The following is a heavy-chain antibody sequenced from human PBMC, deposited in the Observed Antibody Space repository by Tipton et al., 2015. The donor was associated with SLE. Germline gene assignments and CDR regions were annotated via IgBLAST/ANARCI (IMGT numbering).Heavy chain of an antibody. J-gene: IGHJ4*02. V-gene: IGHV1-18*01. CDR3: AIGVAGTLFFDY. CDR2: ISVYNGNT. CDR1: DYTFTNYG. D-gene: IGHD6-19*01. Sequence: QLVQSGAEVKKPGASVKVSCKASDYTFTNYGISWVRQAPGQGLEWMGWISVYNGNTNYAQKFQGRVTMTTDTSTSTAYMELRSLRSDDTAVYYCAIGVAGTLFFDYWGQGTLVTVSS.